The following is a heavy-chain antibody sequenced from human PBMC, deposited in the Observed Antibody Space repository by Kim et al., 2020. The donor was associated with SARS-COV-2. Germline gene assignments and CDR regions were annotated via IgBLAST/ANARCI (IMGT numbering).Heavy chain of an antibody. CDR1: GYTFTSYA. V-gene: IGHV1-3*01. D-gene: IGHD2-2*01. Sequence: ASVKVSCKASGYTFTSYAIHWVRQAPGQSLEWMGWNNAGNGDTEYSQKFQGRVTFTRDTSANTAYMELSSLRSEDTAVYYCARGYCSSTSCQYYSDYWGQGALVTVSP. J-gene: IGHJ4*02. CDR2: NNAGNGDT. CDR3: ARGYCSSTSCQYYSDY.